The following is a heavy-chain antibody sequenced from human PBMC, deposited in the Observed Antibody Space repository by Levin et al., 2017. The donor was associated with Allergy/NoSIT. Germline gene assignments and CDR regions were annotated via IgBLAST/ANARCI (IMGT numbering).Heavy chain of an antibody. Sequence: GESLKISCAASGFTFSSYSMNWVRQAPGKGLEWVSSISSSSSYIYYADSVKGRFTISRDNAKNSLYLQMNSLRAEDTAVYYCASVRDTAMVTYYYYGMDVWGQGTTVTVSS. CDR2: ISSSSSYI. D-gene: IGHD5-18*01. V-gene: IGHV3-21*01. J-gene: IGHJ6*02. CDR3: ASVRDTAMVTYYYYGMDV. CDR1: GFTFSSYS.